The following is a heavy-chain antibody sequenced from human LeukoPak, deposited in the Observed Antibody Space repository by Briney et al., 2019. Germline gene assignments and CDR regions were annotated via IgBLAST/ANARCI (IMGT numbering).Heavy chain of an antibody. CDR2: ISSSGSTI. Sequence: GGSLRLSCAASGFTFNSYEMNWVRQAPGRGLEWVSYISSSGSTIFYADSVKGRFTISRDNAKNSLYLQMNSLRAEDTAVYYCARVGDRSGCYYWFDPWGQGTLVTVPS. CDR1: GFTFNSYE. CDR3: ARVGDRSGCYYWFDP. D-gene: IGHD3-22*01. V-gene: IGHV3-48*03. J-gene: IGHJ5*02.